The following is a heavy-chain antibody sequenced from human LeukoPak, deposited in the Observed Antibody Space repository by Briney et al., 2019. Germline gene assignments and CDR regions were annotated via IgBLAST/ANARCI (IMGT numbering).Heavy chain of an antibody. CDR1: GFTFSSHA. Sequence: GGSLRLSCAASGFTFSSHALSWVRQAPGKGLEWVSSVSGSGYNTYYADSVKGRFTISRDNSKNTVYLQMDSLRAEDTAVYYCARVLKGQRSYDFWSGYYNNWFDPWGQGTLVTVSS. D-gene: IGHD3-3*01. J-gene: IGHJ5*02. CDR3: ARVLKGQRSYDFWSGYYNNWFDP. CDR2: VSGSGYNT. V-gene: IGHV3-23*01.